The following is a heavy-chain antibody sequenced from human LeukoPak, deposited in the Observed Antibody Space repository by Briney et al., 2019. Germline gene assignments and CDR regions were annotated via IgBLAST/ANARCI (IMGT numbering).Heavy chain of an antibody. CDR2: IYYSGST. J-gene: IGHJ4*02. Sequence: SETLSLTCTVSGGSISSYYWSWIRQPPGKGLEWIGYIYYSGSTNYNPSLKSRVTISVDTSKNQFSLKLSSVTAADTAVYYCARGEGSYRPLDYWGQGTLVTVSS. CDR1: GGSISSYY. D-gene: IGHD3-16*02. V-gene: IGHV4-59*01. CDR3: ARGEGSYRPLDY.